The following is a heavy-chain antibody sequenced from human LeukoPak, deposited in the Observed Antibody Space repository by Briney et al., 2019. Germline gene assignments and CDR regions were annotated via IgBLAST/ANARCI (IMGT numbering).Heavy chain of an antibody. D-gene: IGHD6-19*01. J-gene: IGHJ3*02. Sequence: GGSLRLSCAASGFSLSSYEMNWVRQAPGKGLEWVSYISGSGTTIYYADSAKGRFTISRDNAENSLYLQRNSLRAEDTAVYYFARDATTHTFGWYDDAFDIGGHGKMVTVSS. V-gene: IGHV3-48*03. CDR3: ARDATTHTFGWYDDAFDI. CDR2: ISGSGTTI. CDR1: GFSLSSYE.